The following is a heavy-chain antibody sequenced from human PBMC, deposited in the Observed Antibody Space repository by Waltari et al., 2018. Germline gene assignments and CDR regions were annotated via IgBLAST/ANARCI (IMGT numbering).Heavy chain of an antibody. J-gene: IGHJ1*01. Sequence: QVQLQESGPGLVKPSATLSLTCAVSGGSVTSSHWWSWVRQAPGKGLEWIGEMYHSGTTNYKPLLKSRVTMSLDRAKNQFSLKLSSVTAAETAVYYCVRDNRWAEDGFRYFQFWGQGTLVTVSS. D-gene: IGHD5-12*01. V-gene: IGHV4-4*02. CDR3: VRDNRWAEDGFRYFQF. CDR1: GGSVTSSHW. CDR2: MYHSGTT.